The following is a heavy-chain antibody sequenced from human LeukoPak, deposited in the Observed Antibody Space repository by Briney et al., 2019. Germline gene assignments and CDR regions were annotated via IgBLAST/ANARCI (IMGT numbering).Heavy chain of an antibody. CDR3: AELGITMIGGV. V-gene: IGHV3-48*04. Sequence: GGSLRLSCAASGFTFSGYSMNWVRQAPGKGLEWVSYISSSGSTIYYADSVKGRFTISRDNAKNSLYLQMNSLRAEDTAVYYCAELGITMIGGVWGKGTTVSISS. J-gene: IGHJ6*04. D-gene: IGHD3-10*02. CDR1: GFTFSGYS. CDR2: ISSSGSTI.